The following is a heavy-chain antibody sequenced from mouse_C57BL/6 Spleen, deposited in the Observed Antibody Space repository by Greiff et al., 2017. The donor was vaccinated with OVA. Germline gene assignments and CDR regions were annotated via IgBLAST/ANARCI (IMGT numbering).Heavy chain of an antibody. J-gene: IGHJ2*01. CDR2: IYPGSGST. CDR3: ARSHYSNYYFDY. CDR1: GYTFTSYW. V-gene: IGHV1-55*01. D-gene: IGHD2-5*01. Sequence: QVQLQQPGAELVKPGASVKMSCKASGYTFTSYWITWVKQRPGPGLEWIGDIYPGSGSTNYNQKFKSKATLTVCTSSSTAYMQLSSLTSEDYAVYYCARSHYSNYYFDYWGKGTTLTVSS.